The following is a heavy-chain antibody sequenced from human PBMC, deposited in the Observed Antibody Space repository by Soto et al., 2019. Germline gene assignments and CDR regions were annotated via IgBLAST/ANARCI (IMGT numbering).Heavy chain of an antibody. J-gene: IGHJ4*02. CDR2: INHSGST. Sequence: PSEPLSLTCTVAGGSISSGGYYWSWIRQPPGKGLEWIGEINHSGSTNYNPSLKSRVTISVDTSKNQFSPKLSSVTAADTAVYYCGRVKGGEHNWGKGTLVPVSS. V-gene: IGHV4-39*07. CDR3: GRVKGGEHN. CDR1: GGSISSGGYY. D-gene: IGHD3-16*01.